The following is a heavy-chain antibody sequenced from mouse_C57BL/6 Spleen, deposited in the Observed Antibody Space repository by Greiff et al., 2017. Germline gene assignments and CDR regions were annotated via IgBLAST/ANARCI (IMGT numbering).Heavy chain of an antibody. V-gene: IGHV2-2*01. CDR1: GFSLTSYG. D-gene: IGHD2-1*01. J-gene: IGHJ3*01. Sequence: VQLQQSGPGLVQPSQSLSITCTVSGFSLTSYGVHWVRQSPGKGLEWLGVIWSGGSTDYNAAFISRLSIRKENSKSPVFFKMNRLQADDTAIYYGARSYYGNLAWFAYGGQGTMVTVSA. CDR2: IWSGGST. CDR3: ARSYYGNLAWFAY.